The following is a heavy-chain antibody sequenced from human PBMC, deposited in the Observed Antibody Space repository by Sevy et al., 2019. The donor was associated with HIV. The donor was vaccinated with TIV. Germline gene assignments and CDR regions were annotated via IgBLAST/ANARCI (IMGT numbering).Heavy chain of an antibody. J-gene: IGHJ4*02. D-gene: IGHD3-10*01. CDR2: IYYSGST. CDR3: ARQPAAYYYGSGSYFFDY. CDR1: GGSISSSSYY. Sequence: SETLSLTCTVSGGSISSSSYYWGWIRQPPGKGLEWIGSIYYSGSTYYNPSLKSRVTISVDTSKNQFSLKLSSVTAADTAVYYCARQPAAYYYGSGSYFFDYWGQRTLVTVSS. V-gene: IGHV4-39*01.